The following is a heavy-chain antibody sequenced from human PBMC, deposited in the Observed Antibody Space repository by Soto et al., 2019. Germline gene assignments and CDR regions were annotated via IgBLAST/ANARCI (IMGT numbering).Heavy chain of an antibody. CDR3: ARVKEEVDY. CDR1: GGSVSSGSYY. CDR2: IYYSGST. J-gene: IGHJ4*02. V-gene: IGHV4-61*01. Sequence: SETLSLTCTVSGGSVSSGSYYWSWIRQPPGKGLEWIGYIYYSGSTNYNPSLKSRVTISVDTSKNQFSLKLSSVTAADTAVYYCARVKEEVDYWSQGTLVTVSS.